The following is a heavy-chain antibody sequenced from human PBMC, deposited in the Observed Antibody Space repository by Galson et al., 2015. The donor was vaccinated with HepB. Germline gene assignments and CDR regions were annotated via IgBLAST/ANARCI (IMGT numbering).Heavy chain of an antibody. V-gene: IGHV3-7*03. Sequence: SLRLSCAASGFTFSSYWMSWVRQAPGKGLEWVANIKQDGSEKYYVDSVKGRFTISRDNAKNSLYLQMNSLRAEDTAVYYCARDLIVGAPHWFDPWGQGTLVTVSS. J-gene: IGHJ5*02. CDR3: ARDLIVGAPHWFDP. D-gene: IGHD1-26*01. CDR1: GFTFSSYW. CDR2: IKQDGSEK.